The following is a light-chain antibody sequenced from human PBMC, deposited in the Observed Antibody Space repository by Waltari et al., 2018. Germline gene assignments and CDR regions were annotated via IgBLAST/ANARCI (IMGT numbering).Light chain of an antibody. CDR3: ASWDDSLNGPV. V-gene: IGLV1-44*01. J-gene: IGLJ2*01. CDR1: TSDIGTNT. CDR2: GDN. Sequence: QSVLTQPPSASGTPGQRVTISCSGGTSDIGTNTVTWHQQVPGTAPKPLIYGDNQRPSGVPDRFSGSKSGTSASLAISGLQSEDEADYYCASWDDSLNGPVFGGGTKLTVL.